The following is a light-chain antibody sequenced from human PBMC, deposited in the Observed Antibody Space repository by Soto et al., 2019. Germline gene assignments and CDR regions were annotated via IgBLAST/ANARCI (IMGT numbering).Light chain of an antibody. CDR2: AAS. CDR3: QQSFSTPRT. V-gene: IGKV1-39*01. CDR1: QSISNY. Sequence: DIQMTQSPSSLSASVGDRVTITCRARQSISNYLNWYQLKPGKVPKLLIYAASTLQTGVPSRFSGRGSGTDFTLTISSLQPEDSATYYCQQSFSTPRTFGQGTKVEIK. J-gene: IGKJ1*01.